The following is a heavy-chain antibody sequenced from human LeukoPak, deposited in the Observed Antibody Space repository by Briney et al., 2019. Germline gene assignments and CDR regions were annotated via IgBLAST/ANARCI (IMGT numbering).Heavy chain of an antibody. V-gene: IGHV3-30*18. CDR1: GFTFSNYG. CDR3: AKDGRRTWARYGMDV. CDR2: ISYDGSNK. Sequence: GGSLRLSCAASGFTFSNYGMHWVRQAPGKGLEWVAVISYDGSNKYYADSVKGRFTISRDYSKNTLYLQMNSLRAEDTAVYYCAKDGRRTWARYGMDVWGQGTTVTVSS. D-gene: IGHD2-2*01. J-gene: IGHJ6*02.